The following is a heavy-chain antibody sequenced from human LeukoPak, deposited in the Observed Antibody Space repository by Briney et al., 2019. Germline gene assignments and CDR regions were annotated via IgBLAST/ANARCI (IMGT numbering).Heavy chain of an antibody. V-gene: IGHV4-30-4*01. D-gene: IGHD5-12*01. CDR1: GGSISSGDYY. J-gene: IGHJ4*02. CDR2: IYYSGST. Sequence: PSQTLSLTCTVSGGSISSGDYYWSWIRQPPGKGLEWIGYIYYSGSTYYNPSLKSRVTISVDTSKNQFSLKLSSVTAADTAVYYCARWGSGGYDFFDYWGQGTLVTVSS. CDR3: ARWGSGGYDFFDY.